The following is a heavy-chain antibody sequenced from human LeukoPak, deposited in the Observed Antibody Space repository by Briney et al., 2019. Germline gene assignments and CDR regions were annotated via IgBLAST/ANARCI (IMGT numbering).Heavy chain of an antibody. Sequence: PGGSLRLSCAASGFTFSSYSMNWVRQAPGKGLEWVSSISSSSSYIYYADSVKGRFTISRDNAKNSLYLQMNSLRAEDTAVYYCASSGYGSGSWDYWGQGTLVTVSS. V-gene: IGHV3-21*01. CDR1: GFTFSSYS. CDR2: ISSSSSYI. CDR3: ASSGYGSGSWDY. D-gene: IGHD3-10*01. J-gene: IGHJ4*02.